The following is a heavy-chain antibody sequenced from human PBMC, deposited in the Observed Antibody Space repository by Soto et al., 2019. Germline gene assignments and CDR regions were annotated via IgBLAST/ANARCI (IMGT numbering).Heavy chain of an antibody. J-gene: IGHJ4*02. CDR1: GFTFSSYA. Sequence: GGSLRLSCAASGFTFSSYAMHWVRQAPGKGPEWVAVISYDGSNKYYADSVKGRFTISRDNSKNTLYLQMNSLRAEDTAVYYCARGRSRYYGSSGVDYWGQGTLVTVSS. CDR2: ISYDGSNK. D-gene: IGHD3-22*01. V-gene: IGHV3-30-3*01. CDR3: ARGRSRYYGSSGVDY.